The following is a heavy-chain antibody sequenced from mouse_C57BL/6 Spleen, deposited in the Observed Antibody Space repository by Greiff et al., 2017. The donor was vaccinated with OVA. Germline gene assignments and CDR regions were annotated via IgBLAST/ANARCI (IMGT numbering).Heavy chain of an antibody. J-gene: IGHJ4*01. D-gene: IGHD6-1*01. CDR1: GYAFSSSW. CDR3: AISHILYYYAMDY. CDR2: IYPGDGDT. Sequence: VQLQESGPELVKPGASVKISCKASGYAFSSSWMNWVKQRPGKGLEWIGRIYPGDGDTNYNGKFKGKATLTAEKSSSTAYMQLISLTSEDSAVXFCAISHILYYYAMDYWGQGPSVPVSS. V-gene: IGHV1-82*01.